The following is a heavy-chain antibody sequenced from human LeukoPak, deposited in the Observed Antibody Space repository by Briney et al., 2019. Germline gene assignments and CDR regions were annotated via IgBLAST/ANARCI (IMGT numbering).Heavy chain of an antibody. CDR1: GGTFSSYA. D-gene: IGHD6-6*01. CDR2: IIPILGIA. J-gene: IGHJ4*02. CDR3: ARAIPYSSSLDY. V-gene: IGHV1-69*04. Sequence: GASVKVSCKASGGTFSSYAISWVRQAPGQGLEWMGRIIPILGIANYAQKFQGRVTITADKSTSTAYMELSSLRSEDTAVYYCARAIPYSSSLDYWGQGTLVTVSS.